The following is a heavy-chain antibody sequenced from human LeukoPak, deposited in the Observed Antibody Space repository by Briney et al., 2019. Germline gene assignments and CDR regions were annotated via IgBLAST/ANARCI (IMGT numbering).Heavy chain of an antibody. CDR2: INHSGST. V-gene: IGHV4-34*01. J-gene: IGHJ4*02. D-gene: IGHD2-2*01. Sequence: SGTLSLTCAVYGVSFSGDYWSWIRQPPGKGLEWIGEINHSGSTNYNPSLKSRVTISVDTSKNQFSLKLSSVTAADTAVYYCARSYAHDYWGQGTLVTVSS. CDR3: ARSYAHDY. CDR1: GVSFSGDY.